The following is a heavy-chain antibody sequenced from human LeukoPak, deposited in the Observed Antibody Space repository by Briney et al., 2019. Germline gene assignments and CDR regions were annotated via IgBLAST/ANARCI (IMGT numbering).Heavy chain of an antibody. Sequence: ASVKVSCKASGYTFTGYYMHWVRQAPGQGLEWMGWINPNSGGTNYAQKFQGRVTMTRDTSIGTAYMELSRLRSDDTAVYYCARGRDGYNHYFDYWGQGTLVTVSS. V-gene: IGHV1-2*02. CDR2: INPNSGGT. D-gene: IGHD5-24*01. CDR1: GYTFTGYY. J-gene: IGHJ4*02. CDR3: ARGRDGYNHYFDY.